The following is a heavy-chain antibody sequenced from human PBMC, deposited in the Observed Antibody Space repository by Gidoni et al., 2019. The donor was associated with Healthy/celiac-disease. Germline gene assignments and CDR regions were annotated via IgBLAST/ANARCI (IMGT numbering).Heavy chain of an antibody. CDR3: ARSPVYGSGFDY. CDR1: GFTVSSNY. J-gene: IGHJ4*02. CDR2: IYSGGST. D-gene: IGHD3-10*01. V-gene: IGHV3-53*01. Sequence: EVQLVESGGGLIQPGGSLRLSCSASGFTVSSNYMSWVRQAPGKGLEWVSGIYSGGSTYYADSVKGRFTISRDNSKNTLYLQMNSLRAEDTAVYYCARSPVYGSGFDYWGQGTLVTVSS.